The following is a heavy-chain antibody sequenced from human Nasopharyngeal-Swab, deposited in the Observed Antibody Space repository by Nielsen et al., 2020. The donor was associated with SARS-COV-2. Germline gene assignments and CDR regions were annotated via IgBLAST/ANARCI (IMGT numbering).Heavy chain of an antibody. J-gene: IGHJ4*02. Sequence: GGSLRLSCAASGFTFSSYATHWVRQAPGKGLEWVAVISYDGSNKYYADPVKGRFTISRDNSKNTLYLQMNSLRAEDTAVYYCARVDGWFGELFVDYWGQGTLVTVSS. CDR3: ARVDGWFGELFVDY. D-gene: IGHD3-10*01. CDR2: ISYDGSNK. CDR1: GFTFSSYA. V-gene: IGHV3-30-3*01.